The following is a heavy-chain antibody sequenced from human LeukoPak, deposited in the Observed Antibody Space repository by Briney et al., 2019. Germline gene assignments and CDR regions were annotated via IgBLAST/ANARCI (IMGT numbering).Heavy chain of an antibody. CDR2: ISGSGTNI. V-gene: IGHV3-48*03. CDR3: AREIYTGYDIFDY. D-gene: IGHD5-12*01. Sequence: PGGSLRLSCAASGFTFNSYEMNWVRQAPGKGLEWVSYISGSGTNIFYADSVKGRFTLSRDNAKNSLYLQMNRLRAEDTAVYYCAREIYTGYDIFDYWGQGTLVTVPS. CDR1: GFTFNSYE. J-gene: IGHJ4*02.